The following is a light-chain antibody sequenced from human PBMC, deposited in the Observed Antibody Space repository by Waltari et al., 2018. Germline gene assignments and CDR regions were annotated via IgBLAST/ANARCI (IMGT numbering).Light chain of an antibody. V-gene: IGKV1-39*01. Sequence: RSSQSISSYLNWYQQKPGKAPKLLIYAASSLQSGVPSRFSGSGSGTDFTLTISSLQPEDFATYYCQQSYSTPFTFGPGTKVGIK. CDR2: AAS. CDR3: QQSYSTPFT. CDR1: QSISSY. J-gene: IGKJ3*01.